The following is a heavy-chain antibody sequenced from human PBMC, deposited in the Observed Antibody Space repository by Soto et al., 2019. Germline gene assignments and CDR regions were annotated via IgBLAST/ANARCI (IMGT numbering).Heavy chain of an antibody. J-gene: IGHJ4*02. V-gene: IGHV3-72*01. D-gene: IGHD3-10*01. Sequence: EVQLVESGGGLVQPGGSLRLSCAASGFTFSDHYMDWVRQAPGKGLEWVGRSRNKANSYTTEYAASVKGRFTISRDDSKKSLYLQMNSLTTEDPAVYYCTRGNSYGSWGQGTLVTVSS. CDR1: GFTFSDHY. CDR2: SRNKANSYTT. CDR3: TRGNSYGS.